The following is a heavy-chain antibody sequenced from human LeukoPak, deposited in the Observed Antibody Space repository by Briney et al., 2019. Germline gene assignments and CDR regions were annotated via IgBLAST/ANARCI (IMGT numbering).Heavy chain of an antibody. V-gene: IGHV4-34*01. CDR1: GGSFSGYY. J-gene: IGHJ5*02. Sequence: SETPSLTFAVYGGSFSGYYWSWIRQPPGKGLEWIGEINHSGSTNYNPSLKSRVTISVDTSKNQFSLKLSSVTAADTGVYFCARQQSDTSLFDPWGQGTLVTVSS. D-gene: IGHD2-21*02. CDR2: INHSGST. CDR3: ARQQSDTSLFDP.